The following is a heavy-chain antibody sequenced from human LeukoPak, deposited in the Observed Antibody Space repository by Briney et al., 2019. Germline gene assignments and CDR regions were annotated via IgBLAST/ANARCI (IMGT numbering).Heavy chain of an antibody. CDR3: AKIRGAAAGIFDY. D-gene: IGHD6-13*01. V-gene: IGHV3-30*18. Sequence: GGSLRLSCAASGFSFSSYVMHWVRQAPGKGLEWVAVISYDGSHKFYADSVQGRFTVSRDNRANTMFFQLHSLRREDTAVYYCAKIRGAAAGIFDYWGQGTLVTVSS. J-gene: IGHJ4*02. CDR1: GFSFSSYV. CDR2: ISYDGSHK.